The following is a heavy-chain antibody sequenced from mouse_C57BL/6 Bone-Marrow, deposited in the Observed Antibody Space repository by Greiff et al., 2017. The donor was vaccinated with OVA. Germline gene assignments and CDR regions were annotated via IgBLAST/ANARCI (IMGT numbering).Heavy chain of an antibody. CDR1: GYTFTSYW. V-gene: IGHV1-55*01. CDR3: ARTRYGSSYGY. D-gene: IGHD1-1*01. Sequence: VKLQQPGAELVKPGASVKMSCKASGYTFTSYWITWVKQRPGQGLEWIGDIYPGSGSTNYNEKFKSKATLTVDTSSSTAYMQLSSLTSEDSAVYYCARTRYGSSYGYWGQGTTLTVSS. J-gene: IGHJ2*01. CDR2: IYPGSGST.